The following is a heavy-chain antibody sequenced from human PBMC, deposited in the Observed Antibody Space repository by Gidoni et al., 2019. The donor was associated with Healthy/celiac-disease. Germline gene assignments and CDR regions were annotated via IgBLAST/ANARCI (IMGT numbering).Heavy chain of an antibody. CDR2: IRWNSGSI. CDR1: GFTFDDSA. J-gene: IGHJ6*02. Sequence: EVQLVESGGGLVQPGRSLRLSCAASGFTFDDSAMHWVRQAPGKGREWVSGIRWNSGSIGYAGSVKGRFTISRDNAKNSLYLQMNSLRAEDTALYYCAKDVHGGLPVSYGMDVWGRGTTVTVSS. V-gene: IGHV3-9*01. CDR3: AKDVHGGLPVSYGMDV. D-gene: IGHD1-26*01.